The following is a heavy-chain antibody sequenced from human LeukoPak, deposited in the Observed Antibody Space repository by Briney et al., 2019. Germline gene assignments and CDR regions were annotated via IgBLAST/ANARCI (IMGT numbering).Heavy chain of an antibody. CDR1: GGSISSYY. Sequence: PSETLSLTCTVSGGSISSYYWSWIRQPPGKGLEWIGYIYYSGSTNYNPSLKSRVTISVDTPKNQFSLKLSSVTAADTAVYYCARGMVPAARRDYYFDYWGQGTLVTVSS. CDR3: ARGMVPAARRDYYFDY. V-gene: IGHV4-59*01. CDR2: IYYSGST. J-gene: IGHJ4*02. D-gene: IGHD2-2*01.